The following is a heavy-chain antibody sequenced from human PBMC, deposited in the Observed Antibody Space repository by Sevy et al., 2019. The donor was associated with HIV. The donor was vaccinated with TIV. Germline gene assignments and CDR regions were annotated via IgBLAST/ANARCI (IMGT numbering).Heavy chain of an antibody. D-gene: IGHD1-1*01. CDR3: ARETAASGTPSYWYFDL. CDR1: GGTISSYA. J-gene: IGHJ2*01. CDR2: ISPIFGTA. V-gene: IGHV1-69*13. Sequence: ASVRVSCKASGGTISSYAITWVRQAPGQGLEWMGGISPIFGTANYAQKFQGRVTITADESTSTAYMELSSLRSEDTAVYYCARETAASGTPSYWYFDLWGRGTLVTVSS.